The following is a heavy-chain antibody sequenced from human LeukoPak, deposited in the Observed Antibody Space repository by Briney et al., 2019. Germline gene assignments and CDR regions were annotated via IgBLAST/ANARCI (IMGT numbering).Heavy chain of an antibody. V-gene: IGHV1-18*01. CDR1: GYTFTSYG. CDR3: ARNYYDSSGYYLPDFDY. Sequence: ASVKVSCKAPGYTFTSYGISWVRQAPGQGLEWMGWISAYNGNTNYAQKLQGRVTMTTDTSTSTAYMELRSLRSDDTAVYYCARNYYDSSGYYLPDFDYWGQGTLVTVSS. CDR2: ISAYNGNT. D-gene: IGHD3-22*01. J-gene: IGHJ4*02.